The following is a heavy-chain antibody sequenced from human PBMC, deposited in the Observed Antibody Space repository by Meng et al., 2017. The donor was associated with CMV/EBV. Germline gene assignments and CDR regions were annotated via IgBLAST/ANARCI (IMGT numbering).Heavy chain of an antibody. J-gene: IGHJ6*02. D-gene: IGHD2-2*01. CDR2: INPSGGST. Sequence: ASVKVSCKASGYTFTSYYMHWVRQAPGQGLEWMGIINPSGGSTNYAQKFQGRVTMTRDTSTSTVYMELSSLRSEDTAVYYCARDSYGYCSSTSCYREGHYYYYYGMDVWGQGTTVTVSS. CDR3: ARDSYGYCSSTSCYREGHYYYYYGMDV. V-gene: IGHV1-46*01. CDR1: GYTFTSYY.